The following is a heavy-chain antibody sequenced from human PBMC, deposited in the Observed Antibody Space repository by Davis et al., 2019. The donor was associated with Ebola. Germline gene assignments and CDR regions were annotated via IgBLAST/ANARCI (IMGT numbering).Heavy chain of an antibody. CDR3: ARDHDYYDSSGYQYYFDY. CDR1: GFTFSSYS. D-gene: IGHD3-22*01. CDR2: ISSSSSYI. Sequence: PGGSLRLSCAASGFTFSSYSMNWVRQAPGKGLEWVSSISSSSSYIYYADSVKGRFTISRDNAKNSLCLQMNSLKAEDTAVYYCARDHDYYDSSGYQYYFDYWGQGTLVTVSS. J-gene: IGHJ4*02. V-gene: IGHV3-21*01.